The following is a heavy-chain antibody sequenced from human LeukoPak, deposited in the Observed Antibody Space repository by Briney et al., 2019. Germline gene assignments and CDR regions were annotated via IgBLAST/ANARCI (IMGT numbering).Heavy chain of an antibody. V-gene: IGHV3-74*01. CDR3: AKASSGWSPFDY. D-gene: IGHD6-19*01. J-gene: IGHJ4*02. CDR1: GFTFSSYW. CDR2: INSDGSST. Sequence: GGSLRLSCAASGFTFSSYWMHWVRQAPGKGLVWVSRINSDGSSTSYADSVKGRFTLSRDNAKNTLYLQMNSLRAEDTAVYYCAKASSGWSPFDYWGQGTLVTVSS.